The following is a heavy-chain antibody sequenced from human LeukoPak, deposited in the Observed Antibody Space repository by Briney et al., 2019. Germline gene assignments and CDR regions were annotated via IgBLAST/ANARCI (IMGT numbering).Heavy chain of an antibody. V-gene: IGHV4-39*01. CDR1: GGSISSSSYY. Sequence: SETLSLTCTVSGGSISSSSYYWGWIRQPPGKGLEWIGGIYYSGSTYYNPSLKSRVTISVDTSKNQFSLKLSSVTAADTAVYYCARLSASYSSSWPIPFDYWGQGTLVTVSS. CDR2: IYYSGST. J-gene: IGHJ4*02. CDR3: ARLSASYSSSWPIPFDY. D-gene: IGHD6-13*01.